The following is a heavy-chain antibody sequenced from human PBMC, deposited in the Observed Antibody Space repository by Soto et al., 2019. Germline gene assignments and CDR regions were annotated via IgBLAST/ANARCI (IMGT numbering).Heavy chain of an antibody. CDR2: IIPIFGTA. D-gene: IGHD2-15*01. V-gene: IGHV1-69*06. Sequence: QVQLVQSGAEVKKPGSSVKVSCKASGGTFSSYAISWVRQAPGQGLEWMGGIIPIFGTANYAQKFQGRVTITADKSTSTAYMELSRLRSEDTAVNFCARRGYCSGGSCSTGTGGFDPWGQGSLVTVSS. CDR3: ARRGYCSGGSCSTGTGGFDP. J-gene: IGHJ5*02. CDR1: GGTFSSYA.